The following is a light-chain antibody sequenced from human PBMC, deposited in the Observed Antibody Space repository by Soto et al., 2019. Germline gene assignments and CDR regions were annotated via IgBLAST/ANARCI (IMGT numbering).Light chain of an antibody. CDR3: QSYDSSLSNV. J-gene: IGLJ2*01. V-gene: IGLV1-40*01. CDR2: GNS. Sequence: QSVLTQSTSASGTPGQRVTISCSGINSNIGSNYVHWYQQFPGTAPKLLIYGNSNRPSGVPDRFSGSKSGTSASLAITGLQAEDEADYYCQSYDSSLSNVFGGGTKVTVL. CDR1: NSNIGSNY.